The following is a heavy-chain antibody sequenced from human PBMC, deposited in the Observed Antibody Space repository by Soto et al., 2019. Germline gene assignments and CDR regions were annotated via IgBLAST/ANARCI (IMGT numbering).Heavy chain of an antibody. CDR3: ARARSRDGSHYDY. CDR2: IYHSGAI. V-gene: IGHV4-4*02. J-gene: IGHJ4*02. CDR1: DGSISTSDW. D-gene: IGHD3-10*01. Sequence: QVQLQESGPGLVKPSGTLSLTCAVSDGSISTSDWWSWIRQSPGKGLEWIGEIYHSGAINYSPSLTSSLTISVDKSKNQFSLKLTSVTAADTAMYYCARARSRDGSHYDYWGQGTLVTVSS.